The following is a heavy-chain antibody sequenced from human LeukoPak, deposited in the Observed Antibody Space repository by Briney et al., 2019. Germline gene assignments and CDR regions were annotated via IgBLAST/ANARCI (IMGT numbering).Heavy chain of an antibody. CDR1: GFTFSSYS. V-gene: IGHV3-30*02. CDR2: IQYDGNNK. J-gene: IGHJ4*02. Sequence: GGSLRLSCAASGFTFSSYSMNWVRQAPGKGLEWVAFIQYDGNNKYYVDSVKGRFTISRDNSKNTLYLQMNSLRAEDTAVYYCAKLVVVATTRFDYWGQGTLVTVSS. D-gene: IGHD2-21*02. CDR3: AKLVVVATTRFDY.